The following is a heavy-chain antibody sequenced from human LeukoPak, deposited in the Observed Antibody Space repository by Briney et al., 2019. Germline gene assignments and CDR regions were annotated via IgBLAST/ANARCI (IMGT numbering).Heavy chain of an antibody. CDR2: ISWNSGSI. V-gene: IGHV3-9*01. J-gene: IGHJ4*02. Sequence: PGRSLRLSCAASGFTFDDYAMHWVRQAPGKGLEWVSGISWNSGSIGYADSVKGRFTISRDNAKNSLYLQMNSLRAEDTAVYYCARGRAGTTRIGGQGTLVTVSS. CDR1: GFTFDDYA. D-gene: IGHD1-7*01. CDR3: ARGRAGTTRI.